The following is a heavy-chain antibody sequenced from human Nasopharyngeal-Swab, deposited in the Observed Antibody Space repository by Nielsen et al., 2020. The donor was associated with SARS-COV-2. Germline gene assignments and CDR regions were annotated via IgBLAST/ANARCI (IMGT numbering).Heavy chain of an antibody. J-gene: IGHJ4*02. CDR2: IIPIFGTP. CDR3: ARASDGSENYYYFDY. D-gene: IGHD3-10*01. CDR1: GCTFSSYA. V-gene: IGHV1-69*13. Sequence: SVKVSCKASGCTFSSYAISWVRQAPGQGLEWMGGIIPIFGTPNYAQEFQGRVTISADESTSTAYMEPSSLRSEDTAVYYCARASDGSENYYYFDYWGQGTLVTVSS.